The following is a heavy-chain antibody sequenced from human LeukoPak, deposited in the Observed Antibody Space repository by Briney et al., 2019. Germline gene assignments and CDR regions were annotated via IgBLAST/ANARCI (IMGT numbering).Heavy chain of an antibody. Sequence: GGSLRLSCAASGFTFSSYAMSWVRQAPEKGLEWVSAISGSGGSTYYADSVKGRFTISRDNSKNTLYLQMNSLRAEDTAVYYCATLLTYYYDSSGYAGDYWGQGTLVTVSS. CDR3: ATLLTYYYDSSGYAGDY. CDR1: GFTFSSYA. V-gene: IGHV3-23*01. CDR2: ISGSGGST. J-gene: IGHJ4*02. D-gene: IGHD3-22*01.